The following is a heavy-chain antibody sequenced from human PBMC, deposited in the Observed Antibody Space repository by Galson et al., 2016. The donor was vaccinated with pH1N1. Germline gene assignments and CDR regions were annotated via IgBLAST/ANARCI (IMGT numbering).Heavy chain of an antibody. J-gene: IGHJ4*02. CDR3: ARVRFCYGGRCFSYFEN. V-gene: IGHV3-33*01. D-gene: IGHD4-23*01. CDR2: IWYDGRNE. Sequence: SLRLSCAASGFKFDTFGMHWVRQAPGKGLEWVTLIWYDGRNEDYADSVKGRFTISRDNSKSTLYLQMNSLRAEDTAVYYRARVRFCYGGRCFSYFENWGQGTLVTVSS. CDR1: GFKFDTFG.